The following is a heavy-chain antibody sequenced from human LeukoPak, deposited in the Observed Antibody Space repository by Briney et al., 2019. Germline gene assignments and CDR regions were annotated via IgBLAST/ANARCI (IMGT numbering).Heavy chain of an antibody. J-gene: IGHJ4*02. CDR3: AKDRPNYYGSNGHYYKLNGDC. V-gene: IGHV3-23*01. Sequence: PGGSLRLSCAASGFTFSSYAMSWVRQAPGKGLEWVSSITSSGAATYYADSGKGRSTISRDNSDNTLYLQMNSLRAEDTAVYYCAKDRPNYYGSNGHYYKLNGDCWGQGTLVTVSS. CDR1: GFTFSSYA. CDR2: ITSSGAAT. D-gene: IGHD3-22*01.